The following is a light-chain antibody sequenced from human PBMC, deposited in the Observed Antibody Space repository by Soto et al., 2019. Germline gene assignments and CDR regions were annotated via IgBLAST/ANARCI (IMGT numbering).Light chain of an antibody. Sequence: EIVLTQSPGTLSLSPGERATLSCRASQSVSSYLAWYQQKPGQAPRLLVYDASNRATGIPARFGGGGSGTDFTLTISSLDPEDFAVYYCQHRSNWPPTFGQGTKLEIK. CDR1: QSVSSY. CDR2: DAS. J-gene: IGKJ2*01. CDR3: QHRSNWPPT. V-gene: IGKV3-11*01.